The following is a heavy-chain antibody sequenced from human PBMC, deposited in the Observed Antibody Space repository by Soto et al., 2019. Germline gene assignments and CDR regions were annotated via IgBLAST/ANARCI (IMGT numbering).Heavy chain of an antibody. V-gene: IGHV4-31*03. D-gene: IGHD1-26*01. Sequence: QVQLQESVPGLVKPSQTLSLTCSVSGGSISGGGYYWSWLRQHPGKGLEWIGYIYYSGSTYYNLSLESRVTILMDPSENQFALKLTSVSAEDTAVYYWARRASRGRDPFYFDSWGQGTLVGVS. CDR3: ARRASRGRDPFYFDS. J-gene: IGHJ4*02. CDR2: IYYSGST. CDR1: GGSISGGGYY.